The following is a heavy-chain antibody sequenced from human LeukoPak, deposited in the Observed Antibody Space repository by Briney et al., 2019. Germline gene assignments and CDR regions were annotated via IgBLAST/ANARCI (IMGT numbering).Heavy chain of an antibody. D-gene: IGHD3-16*01. J-gene: IGHJ4*02. Sequence: PGRSLRLSCAASGFIFSYYGMHWVRQAPGKGLELLAVIWPGGTIQYYAYPVNGRVPSSSHNSKNTLYLQVTSLRPDDSSVYYCARHTHAWGWDFWGQGAQVTVSS. CDR3: ARHTHAWGWDF. CDR1: GFIFSYYG. CDR2: IWPGGTIQ. V-gene: IGHV3-33*01.